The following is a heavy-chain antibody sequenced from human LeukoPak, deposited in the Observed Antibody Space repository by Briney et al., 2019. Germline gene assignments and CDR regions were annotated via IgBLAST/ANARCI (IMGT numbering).Heavy chain of an antibody. CDR1: GGTFSSYA. CDR2: INPNSGGT. J-gene: IGHJ3*02. CDR3: ARGGYSGSYGAFDI. V-gene: IGHV1-2*02. D-gene: IGHD1-26*01. Sequence: ASVKVSCKASGGTFSSYAISWVRQAPGQGLEWMGWINPNSGGTNYAQKFQGRVTMTRDTSISTAYMELSRLRSDDTAVYYCARGGYSGSYGAFDIWGQGTMVTVSS.